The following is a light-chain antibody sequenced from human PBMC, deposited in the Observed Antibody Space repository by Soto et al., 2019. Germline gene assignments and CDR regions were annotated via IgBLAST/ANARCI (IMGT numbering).Light chain of an antibody. CDR1: NSDVGGYNY. CDR2: EVN. Sequence: QSALTQPPSASGSPGQSVTISCTRTNSDVGGYNYVSWYQQYPGKAPKLIIYEVNERPSGVPDRFSGSKSGNTASLTVSGLQTADEADYYCSSYAGSNWYVFGTGTKLTVL. J-gene: IGLJ1*01. CDR3: SSYAGSNWYV. V-gene: IGLV2-8*01.